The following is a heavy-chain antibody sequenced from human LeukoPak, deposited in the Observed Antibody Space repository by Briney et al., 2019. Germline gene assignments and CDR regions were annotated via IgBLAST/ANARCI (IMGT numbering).Heavy chain of an antibody. CDR1: GGSISSYY. J-gene: IGHJ4*02. D-gene: IGHD4-17*01. Sequence: SETLSLTCTVSGGSISSYYWSWIRQPPGKGLEWIGYIYYSGSTNYNPSLKSRVTISVDTFKYQFSLKLSSVTAADTAVYYCARGSPYGYYFDFWGQGTLVTVSS. V-gene: IGHV4-59*12. CDR3: ARGSPYGYYFDF. CDR2: IYYSGST.